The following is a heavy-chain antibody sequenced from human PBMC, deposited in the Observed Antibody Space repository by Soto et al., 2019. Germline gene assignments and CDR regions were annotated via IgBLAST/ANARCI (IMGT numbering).Heavy chain of an antibody. D-gene: IGHD4-17*01. V-gene: IGHV3-30*03. CDR1: GFIISTYG. J-gene: IGHJ5*02. CDR3: AGDYGPSNWYNWFHP. Sequence: QPGGSRRLSCAASGFIISTYGMHWVSQAPGKGLWWVAMISHDGNAQYYVDSVKGRFSVSRDTSNNTLHLLMNSLRSEDTGLYYFAGDYGPSNWYNWFHPWGQGALITVSS. CDR2: ISHDGNAQ.